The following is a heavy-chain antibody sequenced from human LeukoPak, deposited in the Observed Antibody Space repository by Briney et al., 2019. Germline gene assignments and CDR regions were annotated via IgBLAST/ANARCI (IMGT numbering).Heavy chain of an antibody. CDR1: GFTFSNYK. V-gene: IGHV3-48*03. CDR3: ARLPAFDI. Sequence: GRSLRLSCAASGFTFSNYKMNWVRQAPGKGLEWVSYISGSGFTTYYADSVKGRLTISRDNAKNSLYLQINSLRAEDTAIYYCARLPAFDIWGQGTMVTVSS. CDR2: ISGSGFTT. J-gene: IGHJ3*02.